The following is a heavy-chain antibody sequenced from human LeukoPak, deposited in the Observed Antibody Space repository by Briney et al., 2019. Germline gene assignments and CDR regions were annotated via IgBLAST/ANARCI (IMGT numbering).Heavy chain of an antibody. Sequence: ASVKVSCKASGYTFTSYGISWVRQAPGQGLEWMGWISAYNGNTNYAQKLQGRVTMTTDTSTSTAYMELRSLRSDDTAVYYCAREVTIVVVPAAIRHYYYGMDVRGQGTTVTVSS. D-gene: IGHD2-2*02. J-gene: IGHJ6*02. CDR3: AREVTIVVVPAAIRHYYYGMDV. CDR1: GYTFTSYG. CDR2: ISAYNGNT. V-gene: IGHV1-18*01.